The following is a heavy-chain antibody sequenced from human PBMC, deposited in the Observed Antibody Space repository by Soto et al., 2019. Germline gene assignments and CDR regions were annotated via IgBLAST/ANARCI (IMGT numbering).Heavy chain of an antibody. Sequence: GGSLRLSCAASGFTFTRYSMNWVRQAPGKGLEWVSSISSTTNYIYYGDSMKGRFTISRDNTRNSLYLQMNSLRDEDTALYYCVRYCSTTLCNGVATRTFDYWGQGTLVTVSS. V-gene: IGHV3-21*01. CDR3: VRYCSTTLCNGVATRTFDY. CDR2: ISSTTNYI. CDR1: GFTFTRYS. J-gene: IGHJ4*02. D-gene: IGHD2-2*01.